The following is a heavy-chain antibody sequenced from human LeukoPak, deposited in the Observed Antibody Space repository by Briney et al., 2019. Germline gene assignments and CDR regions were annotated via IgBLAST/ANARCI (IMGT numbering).Heavy chain of an antibody. CDR2: INPSGGTT. D-gene: IGHD3/OR15-3a*01. V-gene: IGHV1-46*01. CDR3: ARGGTWTIYYFDY. Sequence: ASVKVSCKASGYTFTSYYMHWVRQAPGQGLEWMGVINPSGGTTTYAQKFQGRVTMTRDTSTSTVYMELSSLSSEDTAVHFCARGGTWTIYYFDYWGQGTLVTVSS. J-gene: IGHJ4*02. CDR1: GYTFTSYY.